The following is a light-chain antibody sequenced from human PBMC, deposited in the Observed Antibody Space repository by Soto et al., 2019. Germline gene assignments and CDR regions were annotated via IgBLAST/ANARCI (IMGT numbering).Light chain of an antibody. J-gene: IGLJ2*01. CDR2: LNSDGSH. V-gene: IGLV4-69*01. CDR3: QTWGTGIVV. Sequence: QLVLTQSPSVSASLGASVKLTCTLSSGHSSYAIAWHQQQPDKGPRYLMKLNSDGSHSKGDGIPDRFSGSSSGAERYLTISSLQSEDEADYYCQTWGTGIVVFGGGTKVTVL. CDR1: SGHSSYA.